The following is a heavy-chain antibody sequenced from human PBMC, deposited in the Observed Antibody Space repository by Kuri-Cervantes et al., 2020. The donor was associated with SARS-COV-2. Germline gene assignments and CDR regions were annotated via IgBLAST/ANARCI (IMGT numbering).Heavy chain of an antibody. D-gene: IGHD4-17*01. CDR2: IYYSGST. J-gene: IGHJ6*03. CDR3: ARANGDYQIEIDYYDYYYMDV. CDR1: GCSISSSSYY. V-gene: IGHV4-39*07. Sequence: SETLSLTCTVSGCSISSSSYYWGWIRQPPGKGLEWIGSIYYSGSTYYTPSLKSRATISVDSSMTQFSLKLSSVTAADTAVYYCARANGDYQIEIDYYDYYYMDVWGKGTTVTVSS.